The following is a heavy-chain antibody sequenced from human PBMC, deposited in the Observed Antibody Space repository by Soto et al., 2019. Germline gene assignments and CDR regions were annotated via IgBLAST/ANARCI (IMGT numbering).Heavy chain of an antibody. D-gene: IGHD2-15*01. CDR2: MNPNSGNT. CDR1: GYTFTSYD. Sequence: ASVKVSCKASGYTFTSYDINWVRQATGQGLEWMGWMNPNSGNTGYAQKFQGRVTMTRNTSISTAYMELSSLRSEDTAVYCCASAFPYCSGGSCYSADWFDPWGQGTLVTVSS. V-gene: IGHV1-8*01. J-gene: IGHJ5*02. CDR3: ASAFPYCSGGSCYSADWFDP.